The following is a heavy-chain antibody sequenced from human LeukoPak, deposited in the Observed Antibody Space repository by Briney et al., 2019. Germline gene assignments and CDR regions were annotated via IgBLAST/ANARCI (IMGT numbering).Heavy chain of an antibody. CDR3: ARDGRITSLA. CDR1: GGSVSDYY. Sequence: SETLSLTCTVSGGSVSDYYWSWIRQSPGKGLEWIGYLYYTGSTSYNPSLKSRVTISADTSKNQFSLKLSSVTAADTAVYYCARDGRITSLAWGQGTLVTVSS. D-gene: IGHD3-16*01. V-gene: IGHV4-59*02. J-gene: IGHJ5*02. CDR2: LYYTGST.